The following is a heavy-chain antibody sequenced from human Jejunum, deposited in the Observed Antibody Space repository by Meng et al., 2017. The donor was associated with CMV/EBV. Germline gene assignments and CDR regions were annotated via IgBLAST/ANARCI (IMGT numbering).Heavy chain of an antibody. J-gene: IGHJ4*02. V-gene: IGHV3-21*04. Sequence: LSCAAAGFTFSRYSMHWVRQAPGNGLEWVSSISDGSGNIYYADSVKGRFTISRDNAKNALYLQMNSLRAEDTAVYYCARGPKKYYFDYWGQGTLVTVSS. CDR3: ARGPKKYYFDY. CDR2: ISDGSGNI. CDR1: GFTFSRYS.